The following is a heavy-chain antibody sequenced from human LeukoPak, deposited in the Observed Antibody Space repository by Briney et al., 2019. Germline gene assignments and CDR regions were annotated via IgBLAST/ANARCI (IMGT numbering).Heavy chain of an antibody. D-gene: IGHD3-16*02. CDR3: ARSESDYVCGSYRPIDY. CDR1: GYTFTSYS. J-gene: IGHJ4*02. Sequence: ASVKVSCKASGYTFTSYSISWVRQARGQGLEWMGWISAYNGNTNYAQKLQGRVTMTTDTSTSTAYMELRSLRSDDTAVYYCARSESDYVCGSYRPIDYWGQGTLVTVSS. V-gene: IGHV1-18*01. CDR2: ISAYNGNT.